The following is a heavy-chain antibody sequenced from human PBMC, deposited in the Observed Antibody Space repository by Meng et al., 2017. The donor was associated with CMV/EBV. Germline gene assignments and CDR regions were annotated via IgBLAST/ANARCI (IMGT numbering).Heavy chain of an antibody. CDR3: ARVSASSGCYGY. J-gene: IGHJ4*02. Sequence: LKISCAASGFTVSSNYMSWVRQAPGKGLEWVSVIYSGGSTYYADSVKGRFTISRDNSKNTLYLQMNSLRAEDTAVYYCARVSASSGCYGYWGQGTLVTVSS. V-gene: IGHV3-53*01. D-gene: IGHD6-19*01. CDR1: GFTVSSNY. CDR2: IYSGGST.